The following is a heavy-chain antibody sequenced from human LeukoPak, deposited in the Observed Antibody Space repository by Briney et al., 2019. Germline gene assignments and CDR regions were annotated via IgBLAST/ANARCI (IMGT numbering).Heavy chain of an antibody. Sequence: GGSLRLSCAASGFTFSDYYMSWIRQAPGKGLEWVSYISSSGSTIYYADSVKGRFTISRDNAKNSLYLQMNSLRAEDTAVYYCARGWGPHYYDSSGYHNYYGMDVWGQGTTVTVSS. CDR2: ISSSGSTI. CDR3: ARGWGPHYYDSSGYHNYYGMDV. V-gene: IGHV3-11*01. CDR1: GFTFSDYY. J-gene: IGHJ6*02. D-gene: IGHD3-22*01.